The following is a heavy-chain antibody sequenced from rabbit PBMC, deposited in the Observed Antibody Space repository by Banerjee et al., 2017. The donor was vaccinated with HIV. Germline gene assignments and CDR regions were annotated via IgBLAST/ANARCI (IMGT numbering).Heavy chain of an antibody. CDR1: GFSFSSTYW. D-gene: IGHD1-1*01. J-gene: IGHJ4*01. CDR2: IDPVFGST. Sequence: QEQLEESGGDLVKPEGSLTLTCTASGFSFSSTYWMCWVRQAPGKGLEWIGYIDPVFGSTYYASWVNGRFTISRTSSTTVALQMTSLTAADTATYFCARDWAGVIGWNFDLWGPGTLVTVS. CDR3: ARDWAGVIGWNFDL. V-gene: IGHV1S45*01.